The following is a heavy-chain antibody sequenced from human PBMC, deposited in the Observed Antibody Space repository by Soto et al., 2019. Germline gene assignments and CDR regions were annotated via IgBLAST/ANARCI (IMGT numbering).Heavy chain of an antibody. CDR3: ARAVPVRGLDY. Sequence: GGSLRLSCAASGFTLSNYWMSWVRQAPGKGLEWVANIKQDGSEKYYVDSVKGRFTISRDNAKNSVYLQMNSLRAEDTAVYYCARAVPVRGLDYWGQGTLVTVSS. D-gene: IGHD3-10*01. J-gene: IGHJ4*02. CDR1: GFTLSNYW. V-gene: IGHV3-7*01. CDR2: IKQDGSEK.